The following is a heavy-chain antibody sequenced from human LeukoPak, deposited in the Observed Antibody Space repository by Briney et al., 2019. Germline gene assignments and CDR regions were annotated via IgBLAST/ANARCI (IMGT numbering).Heavy chain of an antibody. J-gene: IGHJ3*02. CDR3: ARLLRCSEDGFDI. D-gene: IGHD2-15*01. Sequence: SETLSLTCTVSDDSISNYFWSWIRQSPGQGLEWIGYISTSGRTNYNPSLESRVSISMATSKNQFSLKLRSMTAADTAVYYCARLLRCSEDGFDIWGQGTMVSVSS. CDR2: ISTSGRT. V-gene: IGHV4-4*09. CDR1: DDSISNYF.